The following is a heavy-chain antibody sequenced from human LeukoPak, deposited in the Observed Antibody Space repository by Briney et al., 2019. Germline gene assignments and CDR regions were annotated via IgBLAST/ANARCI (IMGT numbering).Heavy chain of an antibody. CDR2: IYYSGST. J-gene: IGHJ4*02. V-gene: IGHV4-59*01. D-gene: IGHD2-21*02. Sequence: SETLSLTCTVSGASITSYYWSWFRQPPGKGLEWIGYIYYSGSTKYNPSLKSRVTISVDTSKNQISLRLSSVTAADTAVYYCARDVLAYCGADCYSGYFDYWGQGTLVTVSS. CDR3: ARDVLAYCGADCYSGYFDY. CDR1: GASITSYY.